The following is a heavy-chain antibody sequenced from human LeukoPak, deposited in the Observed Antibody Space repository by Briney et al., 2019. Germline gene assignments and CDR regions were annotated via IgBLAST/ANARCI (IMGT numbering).Heavy chain of an antibody. CDR3: AKSYDFWSGYLPFDFGY. J-gene: IGHJ4*02. Sequence: SETLSLTCTVSGGSISSYYWSWIRQPPGKGLEWIGYIYYSGSTNYNPSLKSRVTISVDTSKNQFSLKLSSVTAADTAVYYCAKSYDFWSGYLPFDFGYWGQGTLVTVSS. D-gene: IGHD3-3*01. CDR1: GGSISSYY. CDR2: IYYSGST. V-gene: IGHV4-59*08.